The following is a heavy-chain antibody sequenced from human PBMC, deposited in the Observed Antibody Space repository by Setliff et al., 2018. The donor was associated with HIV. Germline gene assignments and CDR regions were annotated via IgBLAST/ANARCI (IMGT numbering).Heavy chain of an antibody. V-gene: IGHV1-2*02. J-gene: IGHJ5*02. CDR3: ARVPAVTRGDWFDP. Sequence: ASVKVSCKASGYTFTDYFIHWVRQAPGQGLEWMGWINPSSGATNYAQKFQGRVTMTRDTSISTAYMEVSRLRSDDTAVYYCARVPAVTRGDWFDPWGQGTLVTVS. CDR1: GYTFTDYF. D-gene: IGHD2-2*01. CDR2: INPSSGAT.